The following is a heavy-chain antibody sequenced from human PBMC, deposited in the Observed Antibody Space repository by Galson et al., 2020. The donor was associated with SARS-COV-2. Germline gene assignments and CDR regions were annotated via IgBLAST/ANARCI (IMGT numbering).Heavy chain of an antibody. CDR2: IYYSGTT. CDR3: ARASWVVRGVTSYGRDV. J-gene: IGHJ6*02. CDR1: GGSISGYY. V-gene: IGHV4-59*01. D-gene: IGHD3-10*01. Sequence: ASETLSLTCSVSGGSISGYYWSWIRQTPGRGLEWIGYIYYSGTTKYNPSLKSRVTISVDTSKNQLSLKLSSVTAADTAVYYCARASWVVRGVTSYGRDVWGQGPTVTVPS.